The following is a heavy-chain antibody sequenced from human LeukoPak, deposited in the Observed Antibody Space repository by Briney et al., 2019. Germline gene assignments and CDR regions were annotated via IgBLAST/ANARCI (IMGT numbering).Heavy chain of an antibody. CDR2: ISPGGSEK. V-gene: IGHV3-7*04. CDR1: GFTFSNYW. D-gene: IGHD6-13*01. Sequence: EGSLRLSCAASGFTFSNYWMSWVRQAPGKGLEWVAKISPGGSEKYYVDSVKGRFTISRDNAKNSLDLEMSSLRADDTAVYYCARGGSSRFDQWGQGTLVTVS. CDR3: ARGGSSRFDQ. J-gene: IGHJ4*02.